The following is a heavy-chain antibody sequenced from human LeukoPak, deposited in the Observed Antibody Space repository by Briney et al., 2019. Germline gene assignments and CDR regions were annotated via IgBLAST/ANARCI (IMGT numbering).Heavy chain of an antibody. Sequence: GGSLRLSCAASGLTFSSYSMNWVRQAPGKGLEWVSSISSSSSYIYYADSVKGRFTISRDNAKNSLYLQMNSLRAEDTAVYYCARDRAAAAGLIDYWGQGTLVTVSS. J-gene: IGHJ4*02. CDR2: ISSSSSYI. CDR1: GLTFSSYS. V-gene: IGHV3-21*01. D-gene: IGHD6-13*01. CDR3: ARDRAAAAGLIDY.